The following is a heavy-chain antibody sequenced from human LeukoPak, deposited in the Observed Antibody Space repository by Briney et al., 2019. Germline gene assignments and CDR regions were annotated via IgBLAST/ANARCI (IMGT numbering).Heavy chain of an antibody. CDR1: GYTFTSYY. V-gene: IGHV1-46*01. CDR2: INPNGGTT. Sequence: ASVKVSCEASGYTFTSYYMHWVRQAPGQGLEWVGIINPNGGTTTYAQRFQGKVTITRDTSTRTYFMELSSLRSEDTALYYCARGFFYGGNERGLDYWGQGTLVTVSS. CDR3: ARGFFYGGNERGLDY. D-gene: IGHD4-23*01. J-gene: IGHJ4*02.